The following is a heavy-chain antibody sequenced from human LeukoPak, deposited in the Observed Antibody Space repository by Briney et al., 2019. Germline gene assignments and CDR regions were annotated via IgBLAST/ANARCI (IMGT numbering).Heavy chain of an antibody. CDR3: ARQRSMTIIRGATRFYGMDV. V-gene: IGHV5-51*01. CDR2: IYPSDSET. J-gene: IGHJ6*02. D-gene: IGHD3-10*01. Sequence: GESLKISCKGSGYSFTNYWIGWVRQMPGKGLEWMGIIYPSDSETRYSPSFQGQVTISADKSNSTAYLQWSSLKASDTAMYYCARQRSMTIIRGATRFYGMDVWGQGTTVTVSS. CDR1: GYSFTNYW.